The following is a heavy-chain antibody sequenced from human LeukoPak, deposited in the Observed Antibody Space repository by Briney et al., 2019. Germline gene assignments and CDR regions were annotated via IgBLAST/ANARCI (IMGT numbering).Heavy chain of an antibody. Sequence: GASVKVSCKASGYTFTNFDINWVRQAPGQGLEWMGWMNPASGNAGSAQKFQGRITLTGDTSINTAYMELSSLRSDDTAFYYCARAPMGAAALYWGQGTLVTVSS. D-gene: IGHD6-13*01. CDR2: MNPASGNA. J-gene: IGHJ4*02. V-gene: IGHV1-8*01. CDR3: ARAPMGAAALY. CDR1: GYTFTNFD.